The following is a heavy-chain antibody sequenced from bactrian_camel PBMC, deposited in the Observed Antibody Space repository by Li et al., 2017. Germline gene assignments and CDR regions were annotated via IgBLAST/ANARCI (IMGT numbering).Heavy chain of an antibody. D-gene: IGHD3*01. CDR1: SYTTSRYY. V-gene: IGHV3S28*01. J-gene: IGHJ4*01. Sequence: QLVESGGGSVQAGGSLRLSCAASSYTTSRYYMGWFRQAPGKGREAIAALYTAGDSTFYADSVKGRFTISKDNAKNILYLQMSSLKPEDTAMYYCAAVGLQVTATQALGLMDRGRSMYSGQGTQVTVS. CDR2: LYTAGDST.